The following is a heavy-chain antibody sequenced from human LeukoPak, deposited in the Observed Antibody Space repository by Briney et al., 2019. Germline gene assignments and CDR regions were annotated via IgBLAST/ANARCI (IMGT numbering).Heavy chain of an antibody. J-gene: IGHJ4*02. CDR2: ISSSSSYI. V-gene: IGHV3-21*01. Sequence: GGSLRLSCAASGFTFSSYSMNWVRQAPGKGLEWVSSISSSSSYIYYADSVKGRFTISRDNAKNSLYLQMNSLRAEDTAVYYCASSAGSGVERDYWGQGTLVTVSS. CDR3: ASSAGSGVERDY. D-gene: IGHD6-13*01. CDR1: GFTFSSYS.